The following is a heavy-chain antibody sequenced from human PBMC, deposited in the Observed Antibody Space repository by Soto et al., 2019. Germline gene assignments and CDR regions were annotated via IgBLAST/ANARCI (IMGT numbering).Heavy chain of an antibody. Sequence: QVQLQQWGAGLVKPSETLSLTCAVYGGSLRNYNWTWIRQAPGKGLEWIGEINHSGGTNYNSSLKSRVSISVDTTKNQFSLILYSVTAADTAVYYCARGRRHSHFWNGYEFEGHYGLDVWGQGTTVTVTS. CDR3: ARGRRHSHFWNGYEFEGHYGLDV. CDR1: GGSLRNYN. D-gene: IGHD3-3*02. J-gene: IGHJ6*02. CDR2: INHSGGT. V-gene: IGHV4-34*02.